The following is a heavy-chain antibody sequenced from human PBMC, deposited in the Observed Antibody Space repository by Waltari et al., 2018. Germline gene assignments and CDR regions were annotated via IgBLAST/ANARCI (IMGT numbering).Heavy chain of an antibody. CDR1: EFPLHTYW. CDR2: IKPDGNDK. J-gene: IGHJ4*02. D-gene: IGHD3-16*01. V-gene: IGHV3-7*03. Sequence: EVQLVEFGGDLVQPGGSLRPSCSAAEFPLHTYWIACVRQVPGKRLEWVATIKPDGNDKYYVDSVRGRFAISRDNAKNLLYLQMNSLRAEDTAILYCAKMGAGRAPDYWGQGTLVTVSS. CDR3: AKMGAGRAPDY.